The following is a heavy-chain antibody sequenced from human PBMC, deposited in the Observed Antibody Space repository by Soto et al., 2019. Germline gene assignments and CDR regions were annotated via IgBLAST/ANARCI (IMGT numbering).Heavy chain of an antibody. V-gene: IGHV1-18*01. J-gene: IGHJ6*03. D-gene: IGHD4-4*01. CDR3: EREGVIATVVGGLNYYYYMDV. Sequence: ASVKVSCKASGYTFTSYGISWVRQAPGQGLEWMGWISAYNGNTNYAQKLQGRVTMTTDTSTSTAYMELRSLRSDDTAVYYCEREGVIATVVGGLNYYYYMDVWGKGTTVTVSS. CDR2: ISAYNGNT. CDR1: GYTFTSYG.